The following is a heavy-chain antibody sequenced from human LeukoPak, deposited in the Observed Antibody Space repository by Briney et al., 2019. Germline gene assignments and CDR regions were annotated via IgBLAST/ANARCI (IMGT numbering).Heavy chain of an antibody. D-gene: IGHD3-22*01. V-gene: IGHV1-58*02. CDR3: ATSPGYYYDSSGYYD. Sequence: SVKVSCKASGFTFTSSAMQWVRQARGQRLEWIGWIVVGSGNTNYAQKFQERVTITRDMSTSTAYMELSSLRSEDTAVYYCATSPGYYYDSSGYYDWGQGTLVTVSS. J-gene: IGHJ4*02. CDR2: IVVGSGNT. CDR1: GFTFTSSA.